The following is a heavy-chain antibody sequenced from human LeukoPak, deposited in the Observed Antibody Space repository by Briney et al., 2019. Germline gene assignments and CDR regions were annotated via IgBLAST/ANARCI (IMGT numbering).Heavy chain of an antibody. CDR2: IYYSGST. V-gene: IGHV4-59*01. D-gene: IGHD6-19*01. J-gene: IGHJ4*02. CDR3: ARERDSSGWYGRFDY. Sequence: PSETLSLTCTVSGGSISSYYWSWIRQPPGKGLEWIGYIYYSGSTNYNPSLKSRVTISVDTSKNQFSLKLSSVTAADTAVYYCARERDSSGWYGRFDYWGQGTLVTVSS. CDR1: GGSISSYY.